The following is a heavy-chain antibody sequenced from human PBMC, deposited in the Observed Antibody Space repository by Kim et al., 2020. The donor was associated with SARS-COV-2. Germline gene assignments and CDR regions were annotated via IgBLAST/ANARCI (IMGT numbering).Heavy chain of an antibody. J-gene: IGHJ6*02. V-gene: IGHV4-4*02. Sequence: SETLSLTCAVSGGSISSSNWWSWVRQPPGKGLEWIGEIYHSGSTNYNPSLKSRVTISVDKSKNQFSLKLSSVTAADTAVYYCARLRPLYCSSTSCYNIYYYYGMDVWGQGTTVTVSS. CDR3: ARLRPLYCSSTSCYNIYYYYGMDV. CDR1: GGSISSSNW. D-gene: IGHD2-2*02. CDR2: IYHSGST.